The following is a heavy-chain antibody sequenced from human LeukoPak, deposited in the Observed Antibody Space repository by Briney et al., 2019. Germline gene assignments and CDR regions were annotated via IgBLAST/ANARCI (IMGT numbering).Heavy chain of an antibody. V-gene: IGHV4-39*07. CDR2: IYYSGST. J-gene: IGHJ4*02. D-gene: IGHD3-22*01. Sequence: SETLSLTCTVSGGSISSSSYYWGWIRQPPGKGLEWIGSIYYSGSTYYNPSLKSRVTISVDTSKNQFSLKLSSVTAADTAVYYCARGEYYYDSSGYGYYFDYWGQGTLVTVSS. CDR1: GGSISSSSYY. CDR3: ARGEYYYDSSGYGYYFDY.